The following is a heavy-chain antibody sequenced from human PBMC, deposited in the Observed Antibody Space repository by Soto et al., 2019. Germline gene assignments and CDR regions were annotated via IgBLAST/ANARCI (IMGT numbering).Heavy chain of an antibody. V-gene: IGHV3-33*01. D-gene: IGHD1-26*01. J-gene: IGHJ4*02. CDR2: IWYDGSNK. CDR1: GFTFSSYG. Sequence: QVQLVESGGGVVQPGRSLRLSCAASGFTFSSYGMHWVRQAPGKGLEWVAVIWYDGSNKYYADSVKGRFTISRDNSKNTLYLQMNSLRAEDTAVYYCAREGYSGSYYLDYWGQGTLVTVSS. CDR3: AREGYSGSYYLDY.